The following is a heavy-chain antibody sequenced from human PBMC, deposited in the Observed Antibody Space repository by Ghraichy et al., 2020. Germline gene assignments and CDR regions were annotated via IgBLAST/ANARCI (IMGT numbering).Heavy chain of an antibody. D-gene: IGHD1-26*01. CDR3: ATPLSIVGATSRAFDI. Sequence: SQTLSLTCAVYGGSFSGYYWSWIRQPPGKGLEWIGEINHSGSTNYNPSLKSRVTISVDTSKNQFSLKLSSVTAADTAVYYCATPLSIVGATSRAFDIWGQGTMVTVSS. CDR1: GGSFSGYY. CDR2: INHSGST. V-gene: IGHV4-34*01. J-gene: IGHJ3*02.